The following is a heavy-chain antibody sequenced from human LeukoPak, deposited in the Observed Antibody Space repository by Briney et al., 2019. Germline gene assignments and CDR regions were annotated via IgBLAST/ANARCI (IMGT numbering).Heavy chain of an antibody. V-gene: IGHV1-69*13. Sequence: GASVKVSCKASGGTFSSYAISWARQAPGQGLEWMGGIIPIFGTANYAQKFQGRVTITADESTSTAYMELSSLRSEDTAVYYCASPYSNYDNWFDPWGQGTLVTVSS. CDR2: IIPIFGTA. J-gene: IGHJ5*02. D-gene: IGHD4-11*01. CDR1: GGTFSSYA. CDR3: ASPYSNYDNWFDP.